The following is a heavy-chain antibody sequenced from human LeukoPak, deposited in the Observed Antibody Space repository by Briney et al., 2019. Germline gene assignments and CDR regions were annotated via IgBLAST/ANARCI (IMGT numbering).Heavy chain of an antibody. CDR2: IYGSGVSI. D-gene: IGHD1-26*01. CDR1: GFTFEKYV. V-gene: IGHV3-23*01. Sequence: GGSLRLSCVASGFTFEKYVMSWVRQAPGKGLEWLATIYGSGVSISYADSVKGRFTISRDNSNNTLYLQMNSLRAEDTAMYFCAKDLGWELPAEAYWGQGILVTVSS. CDR3: AKDLGWELPAEAY. J-gene: IGHJ4*02.